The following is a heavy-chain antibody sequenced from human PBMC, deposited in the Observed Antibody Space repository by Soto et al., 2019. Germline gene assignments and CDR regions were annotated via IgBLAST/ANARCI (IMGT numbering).Heavy chain of an antibody. CDR3: AKVRPSASSGYYSDS. D-gene: IGHD3-22*01. Sequence: GGSLRLTCAASGFSFGTYGMHWVRQAPGKGLEWVAFISNDGSNKYYADSVKGRCTISRDNSKNTLYLQMNSLRAEDRAVYYCAKVRPSASSGYYSDSWGQGTLVTVSS. CDR1: GFSFGTYG. V-gene: IGHV3-30*18. CDR2: ISNDGSNK. J-gene: IGHJ4*02.